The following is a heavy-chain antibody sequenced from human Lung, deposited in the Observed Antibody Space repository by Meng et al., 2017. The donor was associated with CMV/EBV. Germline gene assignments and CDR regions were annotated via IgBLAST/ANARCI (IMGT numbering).Heavy chain of an antibody. J-gene: IGHJ4*02. Sequence: KVSCTDSGDTFSSYAISWVRQAPGQGLEWMGGIIPIFGTANYAQKFQGRVTITTGESTSTAYMELSSLRSDDTAVYYCARLSGTISDYWGQGTLVTVSS. D-gene: IGHD1-26*01. CDR2: IIPIFGTA. CDR3: ARLSGTISDY. CDR1: GDTFSSYA. V-gene: IGHV1-69*05.